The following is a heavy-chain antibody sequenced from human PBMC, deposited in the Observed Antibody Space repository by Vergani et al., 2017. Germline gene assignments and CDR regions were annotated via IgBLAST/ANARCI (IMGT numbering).Heavy chain of an antibody. J-gene: IGHJ6*03. V-gene: IGHV3-30*18. CDR2: ISYDGSNK. CDR3: AKDQVDTAMVTPFYYYYYYMDV. Sequence: QVQLVESGGGVVQPGRSLRLSCAASGFTFSSYGMHWVRQAPGKGLEWVAVISYDGSNKYYADSVKGRFTISRDNSKNTLYLQMNSLRAEDTAVYYCAKDQVDTAMVTPFYYYYYYMDVWGKGTTVTVSS. D-gene: IGHD5-18*01. CDR1: GFTFSSYG.